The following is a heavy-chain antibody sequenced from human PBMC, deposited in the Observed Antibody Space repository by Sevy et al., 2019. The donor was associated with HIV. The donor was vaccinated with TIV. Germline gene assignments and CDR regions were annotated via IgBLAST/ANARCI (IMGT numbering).Heavy chain of an antibody. Sequence: GGSLRLSCAASGFTFSSYAMHWVRQAPGKGLEWVAVISYDGSNKYYADSVKGRFTISRDNSKNTLYLQMNSLRAEDTAVYYCAKDSGYYYDSSGYFGMDVWGQGTTVTVSS. CDR3: AKDSGYYYDSSGYFGMDV. CDR1: GFTFSSYA. V-gene: IGHV3-30*04. J-gene: IGHJ6*02. CDR2: ISYDGSNK. D-gene: IGHD3-22*01.